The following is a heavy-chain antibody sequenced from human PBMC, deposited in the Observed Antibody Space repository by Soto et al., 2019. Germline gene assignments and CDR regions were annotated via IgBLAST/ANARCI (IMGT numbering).Heavy chain of an antibody. V-gene: IGHV5-51*01. CDR3: ARHFGRSYVMDV. CDR1: SHSFSNYW. J-gene: IGHJ6*01. D-gene: IGHD3-3*01. CDR2: IYPGDSET. Sequence: AESLKISCKGSSHSFSNYWIGWGRQMPGKGLDWMGIIYPGDSETRYNPSFQGHVTTSVDKTINTAYLQWSSLKASDTAMYDCARHFGRSYVMDVWGQGTPVSVSS.